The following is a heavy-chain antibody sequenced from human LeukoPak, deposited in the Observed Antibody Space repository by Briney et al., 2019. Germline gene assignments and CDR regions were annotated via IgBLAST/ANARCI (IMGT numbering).Heavy chain of an antibody. CDR1: GFTFSSYA. CDR3: AKGRYDSSGYIY. CDR2: ISGSGGST. D-gene: IGHD3-22*01. Sequence: GGSLRLSCAASGFTFSSYAMSWVRQAPGKGLEWVSAISGSGGSTYYADSVKGRFTISRDNSKNTLYLQMNSPRAEDTAVYYCAKGRYDSSGYIYWGQGTLVTVSS. J-gene: IGHJ4*02. V-gene: IGHV3-23*01.